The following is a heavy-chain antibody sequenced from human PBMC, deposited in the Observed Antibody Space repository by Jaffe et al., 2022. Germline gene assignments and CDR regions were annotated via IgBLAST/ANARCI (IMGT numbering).Heavy chain of an antibody. CDR1: GFTFSSYS. CDR2: ISSSSSTI. J-gene: IGHJ4*02. D-gene: IGHD3-3*01. Sequence: EVQLVESGGGLVQPGGSLRLSCAASGFTFSSYSMNWVRQAPGKGLEWVSYISSSSSTIYYADSVKGRFTISRDNAKNSLYLQMNSLRAEDTAVYYCARDRTTIFGVVYFDYWGQGTLVTVSS. V-gene: IGHV3-48*01. CDR3: ARDRTTIFGVVYFDY.